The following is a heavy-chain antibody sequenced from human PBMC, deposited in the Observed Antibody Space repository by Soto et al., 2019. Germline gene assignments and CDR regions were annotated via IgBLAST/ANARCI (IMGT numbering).Heavy chain of an antibody. V-gene: IGHV1-2*02. D-gene: IGHD6-6*01. Sequence: ASVKVSCKASGYTFTGYCMHWVRQAPGQGLEWMGWINPNSGGTNYAQKFQGRVTMTRDTSISTAYMELSRLRSDDTAVYYCARSGPHYSSSWVFYYYGMDVWGQGTTVTVSS. J-gene: IGHJ6*02. CDR3: ARSGPHYSSSWVFYYYGMDV. CDR1: GYTFTGYC. CDR2: INPNSGGT.